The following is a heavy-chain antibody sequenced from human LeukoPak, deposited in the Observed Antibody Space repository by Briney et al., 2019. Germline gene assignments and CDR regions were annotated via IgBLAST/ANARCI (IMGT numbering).Heavy chain of an antibody. V-gene: IGHV4-59*01. CDR2: IYYSGDT. CDR3: ARGGSSSWYYYFHH. D-gene: IGHD6-13*01. CDR1: DDSISSNY. J-gene: IGHJ1*01. Sequence: SETLSLTCTVSDDSISSNYWSWIRQPPGKGLEWIGYIYYSGDTNYNPSLKSRVTISVDTSKNQFSLRLSFVTAADTAVYYCARGGSSSWYYYFHHWGPGTLVTVSS.